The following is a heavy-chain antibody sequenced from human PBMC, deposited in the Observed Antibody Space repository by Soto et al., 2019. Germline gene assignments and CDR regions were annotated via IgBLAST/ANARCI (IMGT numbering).Heavy chain of an antibody. J-gene: IGHJ3*02. Sequence: PSETLSLTCTVAGVSVRTSRHYWGWIRQAPGQGLEWIGSIYYSGSAYYNPSLKSRVTISVDTSKNHFSLKLTSVTATDTAVYYCARRDGIGLFAFDIWGQGTMVTVSS. CDR1: GVSVRTSRHY. D-gene: IGHD6-19*01. CDR2: IYYSGSA. CDR3: ARRDGIGLFAFDI. V-gene: IGHV4-39*02.